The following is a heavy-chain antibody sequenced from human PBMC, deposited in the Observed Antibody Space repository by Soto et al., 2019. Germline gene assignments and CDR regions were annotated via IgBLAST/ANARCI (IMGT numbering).Heavy chain of an antibody. CDR1: GFSLTTNTVA. Sequence: QITLKESGPTLAKPTQTLTLTCTFSGFSLTTNTVALGWIRQPPGKALEWLAIIYGNDAKFYSPSLKSGLTIAKDTSTDRVVLTMTNMDSVDTATDYCARRYDPYYFDYWGQGTLVTVS. CDR2: IYGNDAK. J-gene: IGHJ4*02. CDR3: ARRYDPYYFDY. D-gene: IGHD1-1*01. V-gene: IGHV2-5*01.